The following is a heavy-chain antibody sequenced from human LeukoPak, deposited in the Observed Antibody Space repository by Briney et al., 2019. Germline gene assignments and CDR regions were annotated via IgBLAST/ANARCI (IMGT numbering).Heavy chain of an antibody. CDR1: GGSISSGDYY. J-gene: IGHJ5*02. CDR3: ARVWGRETGTTNWFDP. CDR2: IYYSGST. V-gene: IGHV4-30-4*02. D-gene: IGHD1-1*01. Sequence: PSETLSLTCTVSGGSISSGDYYWSWIRQPPGKGLEWIGYIYYSGSTYYNPSLKSRVTISLDTSKNQFSLRLSSVTAADTAVYYCARVWGRETGTTNWFDPWGQGTLVTVSS.